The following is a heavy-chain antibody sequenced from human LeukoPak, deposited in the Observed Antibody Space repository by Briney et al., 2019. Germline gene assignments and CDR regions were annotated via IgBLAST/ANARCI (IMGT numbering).Heavy chain of an antibody. CDR1: GFTVSSNY. CDR2: ISSGGST. D-gene: IGHD5-24*01. J-gene: IGHJ4*02. V-gene: IGHV3-53*01. CDR3: ARVRHGSLDY. Sequence: GGSLRLSCAASGFTVSSNYMGWVRQAPGKGLEWVSVISSGGSTYYADSVKGRFTISRDNSKNTLYLQMNSLRAEDTAVYYCARVRHGSLDYWGQGTLVTVSS.